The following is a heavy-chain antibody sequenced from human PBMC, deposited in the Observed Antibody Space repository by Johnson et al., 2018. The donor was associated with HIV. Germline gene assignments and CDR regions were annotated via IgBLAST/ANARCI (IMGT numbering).Heavy chain of an antibody. CDR1: GFTFSSYA. V-gene: IGHV3-30*04. D-gene: IGHD3-3*01. CDR2: VSYDGTNK. J-gene: IGHJ3*02. CDR3: ASGAYDDFWSGLAHAFDI. Sequence: QVQLVESGGGVVQPGRSLRLSCAASGFTFSSYAMHWVRQAPGKGLEWVAVVSYDGTNKYYADSVKGRFTISSDNSKNTLYLEMNSLRAEDTAVYYCASGAYDDFWSGLAHAFDIWGQGTMVTVSS.